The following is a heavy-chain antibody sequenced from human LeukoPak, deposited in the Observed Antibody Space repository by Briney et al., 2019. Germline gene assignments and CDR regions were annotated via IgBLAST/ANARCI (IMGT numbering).Heavy chain of an antibody. V-gene: IGHV3-23*01. CDR2: ISGSGGST. CDR1: GFTFSSYA. D-gene: IGHD4-17*01. CDR3: AKGDTVTTDGR. J-gene: IGHJ4*02. Sequence: GGSLRLSCAASGFTFSSYAMSWVRQAPGKGLEWVSAISGSGGSTYYADSVRGRFTISRDNSKNTLYLQMNSLRAEDTAVYYCAKGDTVTTDGRWGQGTLVTVSS.